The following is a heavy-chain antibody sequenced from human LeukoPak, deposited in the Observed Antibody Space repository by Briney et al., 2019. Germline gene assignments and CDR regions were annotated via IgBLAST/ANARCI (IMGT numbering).Heavy chain of an antibody. CDR1: GFTFSSYS. Sequence: PGGSLRLSCAASGFTFSSYSMNWVRQAPGKGLEWVSSISSSSSYIYYADSVKGRYTISRDNAKNSLYLQMSSLRAEDTAVYYCARTGRSGTSCWDYWGQGTLVTVSS. V-gene: IGHV3-21*01. CDR3: ARTGRSGTSCWDY. J-gene: IGHJ4*02. D-gene: IGHD2-2*01. CDR2: ISSSSSYI.